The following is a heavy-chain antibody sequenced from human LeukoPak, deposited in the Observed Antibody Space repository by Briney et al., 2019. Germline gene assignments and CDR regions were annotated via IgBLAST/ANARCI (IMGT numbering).Heavy chain of an antibody. CDR2: INHSGST. Sequence: PSETLSLTCAVYGGSFSGYYWSWIRQPPGKGLEWIGEINHSGSTNYNPSLKSRVTISVDTSKNQFSLKLSSVTAADTAVYYCARGRRYFDWLLKNCYYGMDVWGQGTTVTVSS. D-gene: IGHD3-9*01. V-gene: IGHV4-34*01. CDR3: ARGRRYFDWLLKNCYYGMDV. CDR1: GGSFSGYY. J-gene: IGHJ6*02.